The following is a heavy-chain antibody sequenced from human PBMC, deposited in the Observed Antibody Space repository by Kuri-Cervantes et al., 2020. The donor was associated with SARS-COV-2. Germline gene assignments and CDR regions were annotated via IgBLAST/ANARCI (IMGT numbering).Heavy chain of an antibody. CDR2: ISSSGSTI. D-gene: IGHD3-22*01. Sequence: GESLEISCAASGFTFSDYYMSWIRQAPGKGLEWVSYISSSGSTIYYADSVKGRFTISRDNAKNSLYLQMNSLRAEDTAVYYCARDLLNYYDSSGYGYWGQGTLVTVSS. CDR1: GFTFSDYY. J-gene: IGHJ4*02. V-gene: IGHV3-11*01. CDR3: ARDLLNYYDSSGYGY.